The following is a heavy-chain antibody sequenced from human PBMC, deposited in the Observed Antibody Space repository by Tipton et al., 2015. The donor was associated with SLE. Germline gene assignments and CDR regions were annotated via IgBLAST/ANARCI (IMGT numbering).Heavy chain of an antibody. J-gene: IGHJ4*01. V-gene: IGHV4-30-2*01. CDR3: ARSRYTYGYGFDY. CDR1: GGSITNGDYY. D-gene: IGHD5-18*01. Sequence: TLSLTCTVSGGSITNGDYYWHWIRQPPGKGLEWMGYIYHTGSTYNNPSLKSRVTISVDRSKNQFSLKLSSVTAADTAMYYCARSRYTYGYGFDYWGQGTLVTVAS. CDR2: IYHTGST.